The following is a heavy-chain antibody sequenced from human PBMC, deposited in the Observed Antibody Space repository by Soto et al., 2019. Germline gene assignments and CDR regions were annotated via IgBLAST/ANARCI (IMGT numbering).Heavy chain of an antibody. CDR1: GTSVSNYY. D-gene: IGHD5-18*01. CDR2: IYTSGST. J-gene: IGHJ4*02. V-gene: IGHV4-4*07. CDR3: ARGGIQLSYAFDY. Sequence: TLSLTCSVSGTSVSNYYWSWIRQPAGKGLEHIGRIYTSGSTSYNPSLKSRVTMSMDTSQTQIYLNLTSVTAADTAVYYCARGGIQLSYAFDYWGQGILVTVS.